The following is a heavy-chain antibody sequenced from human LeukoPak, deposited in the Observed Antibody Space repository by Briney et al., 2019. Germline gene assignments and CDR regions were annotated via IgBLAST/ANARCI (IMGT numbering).Heavy chain of an antibody. CDR1: GYTFTTYY. J-gene: IGHJ3*02. D-gene: IGHD6-19*01. Sequence: ASVKVSCKASGYTFTTYYIHWVRQAPGQGLEWMGVIDPTSGKTNYAQKFQGRATMNRDMSTSTIYLELTSLRSDDTAFYYCARDLRTVTVAGLGVFDIWGQGTIVSVSS. CDR2: IDPTSGKT. CDR3: ARDLRTVTVAGLGVFDI. V-gene: IGHV1-46*01.